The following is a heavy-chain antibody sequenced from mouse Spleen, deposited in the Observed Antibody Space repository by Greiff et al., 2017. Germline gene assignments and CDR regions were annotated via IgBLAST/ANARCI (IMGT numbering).Heavy chain of an antibody. D-gene: IGHD2-3*01. J-gene: IGHJ3*01. Sequence: DVKLVESGGGLVKLGGSLKLSCAASGFTFSSYAMSWVRQTPEKRLEWVATISSGGGNTYYPDSVKGRFTISRDNAKNTLYLQMSSLKSEDTAMYYCARQTGWWFAYWGQGTLVTVSA. V-gene: IGHV5-9*04. CDR2: ISSGGGNT. CDR3: ARQTGWWFAY. CDR1: GFTFSSYA.